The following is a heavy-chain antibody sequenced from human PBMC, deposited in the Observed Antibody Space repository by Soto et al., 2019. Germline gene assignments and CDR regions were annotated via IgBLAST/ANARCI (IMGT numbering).Heavy chain of an antibody. V-gene: IGHV3-20*01. CDR2: INWNGGST. CDR3: ARSYSSGWSWYFDL. CDR1: GFTFDDYG. Sequence: EVQLVESGGGVVRPGGSLRLSCAASGFTFDDYGMSWVRQAPGKGLEWVSGINWNGGSTGYADSVKGRFTISRDNAKNSLYLQMNRLRAEDTALYHCARSYSSGWSWYFDLWGRGTLVTVSS. D-gene: IGHD6-19*01. J-gene: IGHJ2*01.